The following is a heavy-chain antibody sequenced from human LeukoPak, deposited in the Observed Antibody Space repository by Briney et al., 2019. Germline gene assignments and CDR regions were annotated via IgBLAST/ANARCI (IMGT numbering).Heavy chain of an antibody. CDR1: GGSFSGYY. D-gene: IGHD2-2*02. CDR3: ARGWGYCSSTSCYTYWFDP. Sequence: PSETLSLTCAVYGGSFSGYYWSWIRQPPGKGLEWIGEINHSGSTNYNPSLKSRVTISVDTSKNQLSLKLSSVTAADTAVYYCARGWGYCSSTSCYTYWFDPWGQGTLVTVSS. V-gene: IGHV4-34*01. J-gene: IGHJ5*02. CDR2: INHSGST.